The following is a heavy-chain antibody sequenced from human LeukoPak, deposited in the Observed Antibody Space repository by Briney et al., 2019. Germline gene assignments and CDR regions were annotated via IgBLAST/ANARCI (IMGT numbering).Heavy chain of an antibody. CDR1: GYSFKDYG. Sequence: PGGSLRLSCAASGYSFKDYGMHWVRQAPGKGLQWLAVISYDGRNRYYADSVEGRFTISRDDSKNTLYLQMNSLGAEDTAVYYCARDQLGDGDYLFDSWGQGILVTVSS. CDR3: ARDQLGDGDYLFDS. J-gene: IGHJ4*02. D-gene: IGHD4-17*01. V-gene: IGHV3-30*03. CDR2: ISYDGRNR.